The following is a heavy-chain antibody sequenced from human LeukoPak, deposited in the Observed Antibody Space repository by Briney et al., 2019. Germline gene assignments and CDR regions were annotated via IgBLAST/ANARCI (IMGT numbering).Heavy chain of an antibody. CDR1: GVSISSSNSY. V-gene: IGHV4-39*01. CDR3: ARLLVWFGELKYYYFDY. Sequence: SETLSLTCTVSGVSISSSNSYWGWIRQPPGKGLEWIGSIYYSGNTYYNASLKSQVSISIDTSKNQFSLRLTSVTAADTAVYYCARLLVWFGELKYYYFDYWGQGTLVTVSS. J-gene: IGHJ4*02. D-gene: IGHD3-10*01. CDR2: IYYSGNT.